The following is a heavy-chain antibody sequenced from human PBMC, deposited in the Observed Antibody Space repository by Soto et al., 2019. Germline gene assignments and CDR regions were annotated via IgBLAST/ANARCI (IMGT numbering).Heavy chain of an antibody. V-gene: IGHV2-5*02. D-gene: IGHD3-16*01. Sequence: QITLKESGPTLVKPTQTLTLTCTFSGFSLTTRGVGVCWIRQPPGKALECLALIYWDDDKRYSPSLQSRLSITKDTSKNHVVLTMTNVDPVDTATYYCAHIPNYYQYDWFDPWGQGTLVSVSS. CDR1: GFSLTTRGVG. J-gene: IGHJ5*02. CDR3: AHIPNYYQYDWFDP. CDR2: IYWDDDK.